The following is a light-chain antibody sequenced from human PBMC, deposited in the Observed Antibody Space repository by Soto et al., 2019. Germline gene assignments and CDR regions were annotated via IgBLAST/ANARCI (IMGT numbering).Light chain of an antibody. Sequence: SVLTQPASVSGSPGQSITISCTGTSSDVGGYNYVSWYQQHPGKAPKFMIYDVSNRPSGVSNRFSGSKSGNTASLTISGLQAEDEADYYCCSYTTSNTRQLVFGTGTEVTVL. CDR3: CSYTTSNTRQLV. V-gene: IGLV2-14*01. CDR1: SSDVGGYNY. CDR2: DVS. J-gene: IGLJ1*01.